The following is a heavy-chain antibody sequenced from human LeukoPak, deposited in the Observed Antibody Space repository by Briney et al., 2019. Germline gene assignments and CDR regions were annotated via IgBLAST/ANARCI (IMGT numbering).Heavy chain of an antibody. CDR3: ARGRIAAAGGVDDAFDI. CDR1: GFTFSSYA. D-gene: IGHD6-13*01. CDR2: ITNSGTTI. J-gene: IGHJ3*02. Sequence: GGSLRLSCAASGFTFSSYAMHWVRQAPGKGLEWVSYITNSGTTIYYADSVKGRFTIARDNAKNSLYLQMNSLRAEDTAVYYCARGRIAAAGGVDDAFDIWGQGTMVTVSS. V-gene: IGHV3-48*01.